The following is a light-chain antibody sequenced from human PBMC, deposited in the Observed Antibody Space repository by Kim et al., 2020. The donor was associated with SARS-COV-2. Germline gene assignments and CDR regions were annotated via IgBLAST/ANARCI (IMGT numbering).Light chain of an antibody. CDR3: QQYYTSPLT. CDR1: QSLTGAQ. J-gene: IGKJ4*01. CDR2: DAS. V-gene: IGKV3-20*01. Sequence: EIVLTQSPGTLSLSPGERATLSCRASQSLTGAQLAWYQQKPGQTPRLLIYDASSRSTGIPDRFSGSGSGPDFTLTISRLEPEDFAVYYCQQYYTSPLTFGGGTKVEI.